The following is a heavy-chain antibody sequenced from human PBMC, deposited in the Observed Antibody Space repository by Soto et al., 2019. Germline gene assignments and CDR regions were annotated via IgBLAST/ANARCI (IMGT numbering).Heavy chain of an antibody. CDR1: GYTFTGYY. CDR3: ARDLAAADY. Sequence: ASGNVSCKASGYTFTGYYMHCVRQAPGQWLEWMLWINPNSGCTTXSQNFQGLVXLTRDTFIITSXIALSXLSSADTAVYYCARDLAAADYWRQGTLVTVSS. V-gene: IGHV1-2*04. CDR2: INPNSGCT. J-gene: IGHJ4*02. D-gene: IGHD6-13*01.